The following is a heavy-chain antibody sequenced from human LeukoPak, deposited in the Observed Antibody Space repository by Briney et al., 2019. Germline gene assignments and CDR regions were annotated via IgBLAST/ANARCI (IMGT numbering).Heavy chain of an antibody. CDR3: AKQATYYDILTGYHMYFDY. D-gene: IGHD3-9*01. CDR2: ISGSGGST. J-gene: IGHJ4*02. Sequence: GGSLRLSCAASGFTFSSYAMSWVRQAPGKGLEWVSAISGSGGSTYYADSVKGRFTISRDNSKNTLYLQMNSLRAEDTAVYYCAKQATYYDILTGYHMYFDYWGQGTLVTVSP. CDR1: GFTFSSYA. V-gene: IGHV3-23*01.